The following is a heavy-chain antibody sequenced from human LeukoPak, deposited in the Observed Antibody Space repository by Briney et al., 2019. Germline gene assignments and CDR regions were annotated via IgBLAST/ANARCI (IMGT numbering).Heavy chain of an antibody. Sequence: GGSLRPSCAASGFTFSSYGMSWVRQAPGKGLEWVSTISGSGGNIYYADSVKGRFAISRDNSKNTVYLQMNSLRAEDTAVYYCARSLGSSGYQDYWGQGTLVTVSS. J-gene: IGHJ4*02. CDR3: ARSLGSSGYQDY. CDR1: GFTFSSYG. V-gene: IGHV3-23*01. D-gene: IGHD3-22*01. CDR2: ISGSGGNI.